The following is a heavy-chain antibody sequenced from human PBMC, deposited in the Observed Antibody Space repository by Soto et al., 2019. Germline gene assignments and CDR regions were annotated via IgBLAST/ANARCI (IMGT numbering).Heavy chain of an antibody. CDR2: ISAYNGNT. V-gene: IGHV1-18*01. CDR1: GYTFTSYG. Sequence: GASVKVSCKASGYTFTSYGISWVRQAPGQGLEWMGWISAYNGNTNYAQKLQGRVTMTTDTSTSTAYMELRSLRSDDTAVYYCARGGYCSSTSCYAGWFDPWGQGTLLTVSS. D-gene: IGHD2-2*01. CDR3: ARGGYCSSTSCYAGWFDP. J-gene: IGHJ5*02.